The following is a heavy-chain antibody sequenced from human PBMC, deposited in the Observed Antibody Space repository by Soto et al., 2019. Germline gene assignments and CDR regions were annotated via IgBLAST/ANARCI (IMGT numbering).Heavy chain of an antibody. J-gene: IGHJ6*02. CDR2: IIPMFGPA. V-gene: IGHV1-69*12. CDR3: ARLPADISAGRRNYYYYGMDV. CDR1: RGTFSGYA. Sequence: QVHLVQSGAEVKKPGSSVKVSCKASRGTFSGYAISWVRRAPGQGLEWMGGIIPMFGPANYAQKFQGRFTITADESTTTAYMELSSLRSEDTAVYYCARLPADISAGRRNYYYYGMDVWGQGTTVTVSS. D-gene: IGHD6-6*01.